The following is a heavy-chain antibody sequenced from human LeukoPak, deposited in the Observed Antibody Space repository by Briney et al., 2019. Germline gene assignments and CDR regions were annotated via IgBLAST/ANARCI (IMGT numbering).Heavy chain of an antibody. CDR2: ISTYNGNT. Sequence: ASVKVSCKASGYTFTSYGISWVRQAPGQGLEWMGWISTYNGNTNYAQKLQGRVTMTTDTPTSTAYMELRSLRSDDTAVYYCARDSNIVVVPAANDYWGQGTLVTVSS. CDR1: GYTFTSYG. V-gene: IGHV1-18*01. D-gene: IGHD2-2*01. CDR3: ARDSNIVVVPAANDY. J-gene: IGHJ4*02.